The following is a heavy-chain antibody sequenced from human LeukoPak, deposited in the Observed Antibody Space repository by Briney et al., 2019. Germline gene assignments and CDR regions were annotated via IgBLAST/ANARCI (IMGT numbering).Heavy chain of an antibody. CDR3: ARVLGVTTGHTFDI. D-gene: IGHD4-17*01. CDR2: IYYSGYT. V-gene: IGHV4-31*03. CDR1: GASINSGGFF. Sequence: PSQTLSLTCTVSGASINSGGFFWSWIRQHPGKGLEWIGHIYYSGYTYYNPSLTSRLAISLDTPKTQFSLRLSSVTAADTALYYCARVLGVTTGHTFDIWGKGIMVTVSS. J-gene: IGHJ3*02.